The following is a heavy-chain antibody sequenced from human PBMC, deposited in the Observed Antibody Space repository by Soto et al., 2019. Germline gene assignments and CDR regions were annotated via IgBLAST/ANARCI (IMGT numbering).Heavy chain of an antibody. J-gene: IGHJ4*02. CDR3: ARVGSCPMCYFDY. D-gene: IGHD2-2*01. V-gene: IGHV4-4*02. CDR1: SGSISSSNW. CDR2: IYHNGST. Sequence: SETLSLTCAVSSGSISSSNWWSWVRQPPGKGLEWIGEIYHNGSTNYSPSLKSRVTISVDKSKNQFSLKLSSVTAADTAVYYCARVGSCPMCYFDYWGQGTLVTVSS.